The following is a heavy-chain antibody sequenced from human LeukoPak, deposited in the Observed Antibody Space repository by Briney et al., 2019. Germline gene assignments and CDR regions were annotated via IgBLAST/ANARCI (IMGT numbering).Heavy chain of an antibody. D-gene: IGHD3-10*01. CDR2: INPNSGGT. Sequence: ASVKVSCKASGYIFTGYYMHWVRQAPGQGLEWMGWINPNSGGTNYAQKFQGRVSMTRDTSINTAYMELSSLRSEDTAVYYCATKADDGSGNYNGAFDVWGQGTMVTVSS. V-gene: IGHV1-2*02. CDR3: ATKADDGSGNYNGAFDV. J-gene: IGHJ3*01. CDR1: GYIFTGYY.